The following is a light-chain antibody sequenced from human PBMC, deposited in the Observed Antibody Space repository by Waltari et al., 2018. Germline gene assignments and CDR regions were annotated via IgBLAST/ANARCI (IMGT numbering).Light chain of an antibody. CDR1: ILDVGAYYY. V-gene: IGLV2-14*03. CDR3: TSYTRSSLTWV. Sequence: QSAPTQHSSASGPPGPSSTISCTANILDVGAYYYVHWYQQQPGKVPKLIIYDVSRRPSGVSDRFSGSKSGKTASLTISGLQVEDEADYYCTSYTRSSLTWVFGGGTKVTVL. CDR2: DVS. J-gene: IGLJ3*02.